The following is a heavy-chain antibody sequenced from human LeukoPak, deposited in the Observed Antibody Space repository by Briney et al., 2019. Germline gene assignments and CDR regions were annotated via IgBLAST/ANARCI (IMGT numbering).Heavy chain of an antibody. CDR3: ARVGDYALKD. J-gene: IGHJ4*02. V-gene: IGHV4-4*07. CDR2: IYTSGST. CDR1: GGAISSYH. Sequence: SETLSLTCTVSGGAISSYHWSWIRQPAGKGLEWIGRIYTSGSTNYNPSLKSRVTMSVDTSKNQFSLNLSSVAAADTAVYYCARVGDYALKDWGQGTLVTVSS. D-gene: IGHD3-16*01.